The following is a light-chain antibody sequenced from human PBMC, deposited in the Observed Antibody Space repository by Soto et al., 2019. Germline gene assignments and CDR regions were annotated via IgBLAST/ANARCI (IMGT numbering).Light chain of an antibody. CDR1: SNDVGGYNY. CDR2: EVS. V-gene: IGLV2-14*01. J-gene: IGLJ1*01. CDR3: SSHSATSPYV. Sequence: QSALTPPASVSGSPGQSITISCTGTSNDVGGYNYVSWYQQQPGKSPKLIIYEVSQRPSGISNRFSGSKSGNTASLTISGLHVEDEADYYCSSHSATSPYVFGTGTKVTVL.